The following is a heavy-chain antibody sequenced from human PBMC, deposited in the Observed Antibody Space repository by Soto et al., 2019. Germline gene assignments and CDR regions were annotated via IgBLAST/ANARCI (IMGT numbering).Heavy chain of an antibody. CDR1: GYSFTSYW. V-gene: IGHV5-51*01. Sequence: PGESLKISCKGSGYSFTSYWIGWVRQMPGKGLEWMGIIYPGDSDTRYSPSFQGQVTISADKSISTAYLQWSSLKASDTAMYYCARVQRDFWSGYPLYYMDVWGKGTTVTVSS. CDR3: ARVQRDFWSGYPLYYMDV. J-gene: IGHJ6*03. D-gene: IGHD3-3*01. CDR2: IYPGDSDT.